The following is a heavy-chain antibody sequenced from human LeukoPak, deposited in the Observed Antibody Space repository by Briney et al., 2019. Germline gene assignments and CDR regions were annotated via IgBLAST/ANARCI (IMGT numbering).Heavy chain of an antibody. Sequence: ASVKVSCKASGYTFTSYDINWVRQATGQGLEWMGWMNPNSGNTGYAQKFQGRVTITRNTSISTAYMELSSLRSEDTAVYYCASRYYESSGYYTPHEYWGQGTLVTVSS. V-gene: IGHV1-8*03. CDR2: MNPNSGNT. J-gene: IGHJ4*02. CDR1: GYTFTSYD. CDR3: ASRYYESSGYYTPHEY. D-gene: IGHD3-22*01.